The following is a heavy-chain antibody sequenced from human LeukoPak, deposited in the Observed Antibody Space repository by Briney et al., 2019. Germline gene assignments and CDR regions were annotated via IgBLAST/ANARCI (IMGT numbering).Heavy chain of an antibody. Sequence: GGSLRLSCAASGFTFDDYAMHWVRQAPGKGLEWVSGISWNSGSIGYADSVKGRFTISRDNAKNSLYLQMNSLRAEDMALYYCAKGGAAAVDYWGQGTLVTVSS. D-gene: IGHD6-13*01. CDR2: ISWNSGSI. CDR1: GFTFDDYA. J-gene: IGHJ4*02. V-gene: IGHV3-9*03. CDR3: AKGGAAAVDY.